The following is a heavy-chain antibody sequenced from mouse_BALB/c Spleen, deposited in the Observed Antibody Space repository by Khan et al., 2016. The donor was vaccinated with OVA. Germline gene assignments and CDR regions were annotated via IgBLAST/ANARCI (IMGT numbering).Heavy chain of an antibody. CDR1: GYTFTTYW. CDR2: INPSTGYT. Sequence: QVQLQQSGAELAKPGASVKMSCKASGYTFTTYWMHWIKQRPGQGLEWIGYINPSTGYTEYNQKFKDKATLTIDKSSSTAYMELSSLTSVDSAVYYWTRRGLYGIFPYWGQGTLVTVSA. D-gene: IGHD2-10*02. J-gene: IGHJ3*01. V-gene: IGHV1-7*01. CDR3: TRRGLYGIFPY.